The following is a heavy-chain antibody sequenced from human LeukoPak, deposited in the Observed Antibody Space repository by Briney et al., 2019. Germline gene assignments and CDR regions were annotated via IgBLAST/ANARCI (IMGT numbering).Heavy chain of an antibody. CDR1: GYTFTDYY. V-gene: IGHV1-2*02. J-gene: IGHJ4*02. CDR3: ARRRSWSSLDY. CDR2: IKPDSGDT. D-gene: IGHD6-13*01. Sequence: ASVKVSCKASGYTFTDYYIHWVRQAPGQGLEWMGWIKPDSGDTNYAQKFQGRVTMTRDTSISTAYMELSRLSSDDTAVYYCARRRSWSSLDYWGQGTLVTVSS.